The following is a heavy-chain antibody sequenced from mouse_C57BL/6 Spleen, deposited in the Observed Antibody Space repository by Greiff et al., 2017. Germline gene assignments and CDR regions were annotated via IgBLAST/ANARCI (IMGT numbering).Heavy chain of an antibody. CDR2: IWSDGST. V-gene: IGHV2-6-1*01. D-gene: IGHD2-1*01. CDR1: GFSLTSYG. Sequence: VHLVESGPGLVAPSQSLSITCTVSGFSLTSYGVHWVRQPPGKGLEWLVVIWSDGSTTYNSALKSRLSISKDNSKSQVFLKMNSLQTDDTAMYYCARHEGDGNYWFAYWGQGTLVTVSA. J-gene: IGHJ3*01. CDR3: ARHEGDGNYWFAY.